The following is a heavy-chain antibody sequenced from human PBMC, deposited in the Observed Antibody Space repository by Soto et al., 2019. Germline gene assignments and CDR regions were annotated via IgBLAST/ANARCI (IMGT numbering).Heavy chain of an antibody. CDR3: AKALYYYDSSGSYYFDY. D-gene: IGHD3-22*01. V-gene: IGHV3-30*18. Sequence: VQLVESGGGVVQPGRSLRLSCAASGFTFSSYGMHWVRQAPGKGLEWVAVISYDGSNKYYADSVKGRFTISRDNSKNTLYLQMNSLRAEDTAVYYCAKALYYYDSSGSYYFDYWGQGTLVTVSS. CDR2: ISYDGSNK. J-gene: IGHJ4*02. CDR1: GFTFSSYG.